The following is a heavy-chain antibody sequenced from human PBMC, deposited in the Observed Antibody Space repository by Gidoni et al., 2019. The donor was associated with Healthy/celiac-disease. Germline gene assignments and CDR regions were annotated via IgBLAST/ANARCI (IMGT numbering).Heavy chain of an antibody. CDR3: ARGGPYSGYEARRLGYYYMDV. Sequence: QVQLQQWVAGLLKPSATLSLTCAVHGASFRGYYWSWIRQPPGKGLEWIGEINHSGSTNYNPSLKSRVTISVDTSKNQFSLKLSSVTAADTAVYYCARGGPYSGYEARRLGYYYMDVWGKGTTVTVSS. D-gene: IGHD5-12*01. CDR1: GASFRGYY. CDR2: INHSGST. V-gene: IGHV4-34*01. J-gene: IGHJ6*03.